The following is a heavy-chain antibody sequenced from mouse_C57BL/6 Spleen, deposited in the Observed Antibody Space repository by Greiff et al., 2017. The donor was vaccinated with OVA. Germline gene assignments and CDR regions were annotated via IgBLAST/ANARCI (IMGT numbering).Heavy chain of an antibody. CDR2: ISSGGSYT. CDR1: GFTFSSYG. Sequence: EVKLVESGGDLVKPGGSLKLSCAASGFTFSSYGMSWVRQTPDKRLEWVATISSGGSYTYYPDSVKGRFTISRDNAKNTLYLQMSSLKSEDTAMYYCARGEYSMDYWGQGTSVTVSS. V-gene: IGHV5-6*01. CDR3: ARGEYSMDY. D-gene: IGHD5-1*01. J-gene: IGHJ4*01.